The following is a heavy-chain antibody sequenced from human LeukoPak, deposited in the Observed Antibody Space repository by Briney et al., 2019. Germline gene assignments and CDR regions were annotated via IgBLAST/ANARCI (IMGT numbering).Heavy chain of an antibody. V-gene: IGHV1-69*05. CDR1: GGTFISDA. J-gene: IGHJ4*02. CDR2: IIPIFGSP. D-gene: IGHD4-17*01. Sequence: SVKVSCKASGGTFISDAINWVRQAPGQRLEWMGMIIPIFGSPNYPPNFHGRVTVPTAESTTTAYMELSSLRSEDTAVYYCVRDPMTTNYFDYWGQGTLVTVSS. CDR3: VRDPMTTNYFDY.